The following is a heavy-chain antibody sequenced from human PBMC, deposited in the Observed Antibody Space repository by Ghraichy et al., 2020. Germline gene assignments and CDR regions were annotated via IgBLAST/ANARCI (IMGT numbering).Heavy chain of an antibody. D-gene: IGHD2/OR15-2a*01. CDR1: GGSISSYY. Sequence: SETLSLTCTVSGGSISSYYWSWIRQPPGKGLEWIGYIYYSGSTNYNPSLKSRVTISVDTSKNQFSLKLSSVTAADTAVYYCARHGTRGIVIGRGPYFDYWGQGTLVTVSS. CDR3: ARHGTRGIVIGRGPYFDY. V-gene: IGHV4-59*08. J-gene: IGHJ4*02. CDR2: IYYSGST.